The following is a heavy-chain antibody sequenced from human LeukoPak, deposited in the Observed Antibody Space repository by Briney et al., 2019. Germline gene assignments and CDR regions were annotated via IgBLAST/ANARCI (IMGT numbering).Heavy chain of an antibody. Sequence: PGGSRRLSCAASGFTFSSYWMSWVRQPPGKGLEWVANIKQDGSEKYYVDSVKGRFTISRDNAKNSLYLQMNSLRAEDTAVYYCAREIMQLWPDYWGQGTLVTVSS. D-gene: IGHD5-18*01. V-gene: IGHV3-7*01. CDR1: GFTFSSYW. J-gene: IGHJ4*02. CDR3: AREIMQLWPDY. CDR2: IKQDGSEK.